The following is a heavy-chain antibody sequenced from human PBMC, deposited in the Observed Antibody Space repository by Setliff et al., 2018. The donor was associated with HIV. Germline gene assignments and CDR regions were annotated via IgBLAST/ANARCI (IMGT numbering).Heavy chain of an antibody. CDR3: AKSGVRPHPSHDYYYYGMDV. CDR2: IWYDGSNK. Sequence: GGSLRLSCAASGFTFSSYGMHWVRQAAGKGLEWVAVIWYDGSNKYYADSVKGRFTISRDNSKNMLYLQMNSLRAEDTAVYYCAKSGVRPHPSHDYYYYGMDVWGQGTTVTVSS. D-gene: IGHD1-1*01. V-gene: IGHV3-33*06. J-gene: IGHJ6*02. CDR1: GFTFSSYG.